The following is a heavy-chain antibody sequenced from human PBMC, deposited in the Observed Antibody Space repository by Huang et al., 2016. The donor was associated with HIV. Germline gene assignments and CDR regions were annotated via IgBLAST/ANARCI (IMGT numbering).Heavy chain of an antibody. J-gene: IGHJ6*02. CDR2: INPKSGGT. D-gene: IGHD2-15*01. Sequence: QVQLVQSGAEVKKPGASVKVSCKASGYTFTGYYMHWVRQAPGQGLEWMGWINPKSGGTNYAQKVQGRVTMTSDTSISTAYMELSRLRSDDTAVYYCAREVVSATGYYYYGMDVWGQGTTVTVSS. CDR1: GYTFTGYY. V-gene: IGHV1-2*02. CDR3: AREVVSATGYYYYGMDV.